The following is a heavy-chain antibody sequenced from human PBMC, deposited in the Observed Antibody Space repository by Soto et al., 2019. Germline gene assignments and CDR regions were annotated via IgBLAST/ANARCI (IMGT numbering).Heavy chain of an antibody. CDR1: GFTVSSNY. CDR3: ARVLQWGAPFDP. J-gene: IGHJ5*02. CDR2: IYSGGST. D-gene: IGHD6-19*01. V-gene: IGHV3-66*01. Sequence: EVQLVESGGGLVQPGGSLRLSCAASGFTVSSNYRSWVRQAPGKGLEWVSVIYSGGSTYYADSVRGRFTISRDNSKNTLYLQMNSLRAEDTAVYYCARVLQWGAPFDPWGQGTLVTVSS.